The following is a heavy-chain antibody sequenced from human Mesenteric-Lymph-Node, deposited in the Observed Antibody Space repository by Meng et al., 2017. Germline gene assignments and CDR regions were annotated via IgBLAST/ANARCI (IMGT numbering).Heavy chain of an antibody. Sequence: QVQLQQWGAGLLKPSGTLSLTCAVYGGSFTAYYWTWIRQAPGKGPEWIGEINHSGSTNYNPSLKSRVTISVDTSKNQFSLKLSSVTAADTAVYYCARGRGIVVGRGYYFDYWDQGTLVTVSS. CDR1: GGSFTAYY. J-gene: IGHJ4*02. CDR3: ARGRGIVVGRGYYFDY. D-gene: IGHD3-22*01. V-gene: IGHV4-34*01. CDR2: INHSGST.